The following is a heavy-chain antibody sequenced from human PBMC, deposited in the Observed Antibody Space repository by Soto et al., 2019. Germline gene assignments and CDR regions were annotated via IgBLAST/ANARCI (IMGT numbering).Heavy chain of an antibody. D-gene: IGHD1-26*01. J-gene: IGHJ6*02. CDR2: INPNSGGT. CDR3: ARVGYSGSYYGMDV. CDR1: GYTFTGYY. Sequence: ASVKVSCKASGYTFTGYYMHWVRQAPGQGLEWMGWINPNSGGTNYAQKFQGWVTMTRDTSISTAYMELSRLRSDDTAVYYCARVGYSGSYYGMDVWGQGTTVTVSS. V-gene: IGHV1-2*04.